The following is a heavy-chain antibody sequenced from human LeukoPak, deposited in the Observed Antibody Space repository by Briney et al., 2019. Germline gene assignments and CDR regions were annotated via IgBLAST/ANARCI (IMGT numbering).Heavy chain of an antibody. J-gene: IGHJ4*02. CDR1: GFTFSSYS. Sequence: PGGSLRLSCAASGFTFSSYSMNWVRQAPGKGLEWVSSISSSSSYIYYADSVKGRFTISRDNAKNSLYLQMNSLRAEDTAVYYCAISSGYYSYYFDYWGQGTLVTVSS. CDR2: ISSSSSYI. CDR3: AISSGYYSYYFDY. D-gene: IGHD3-22*01. V-gene: IGHV3-21*01.